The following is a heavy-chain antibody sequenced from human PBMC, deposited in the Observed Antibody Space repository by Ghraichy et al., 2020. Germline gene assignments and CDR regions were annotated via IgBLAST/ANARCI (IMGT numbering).Heavy chain of an antibody. D-gene: IGHD5-24*01. J-gene: IGHJ6*02. CDR3: ARVMRWGGSQPPSKPLYYYYYYGMDV. V-gene: IGHV4-59*01. Sequence: SETLSLTCTVSGGSISSYYWSWIRQPPGKGLEWIGYIYYSGSTNYNPSLKSRVTISVDTSKNQFSLKLSSVTAADTAVYYCARVMRWGGSQPPSKPLYYYYYYGMDVWGQGTTVTVSS. CDR1: GGSISSYY. CDR2: IYYSGST.